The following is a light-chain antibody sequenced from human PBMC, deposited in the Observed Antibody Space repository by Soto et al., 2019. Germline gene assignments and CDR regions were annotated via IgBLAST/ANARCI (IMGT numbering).Light chain of an antibody. CDR1: QSVLYSSNNKNY. V-gene: IGKV4-1*01. Sequence: DIVMTQSPDSLAVSLGERATINCKTSQSVLYSSNNKNYLAWFQHKPGQPPKLLIYSASTRESGVPDRFSGSGSGTDFTITISSLQAEDVAVYYCHQYRYPPQTFGQGTNVEIK. CDR2: SAS. J-gene: IGKJ1*01. CDR3: HQYRYPPQT.